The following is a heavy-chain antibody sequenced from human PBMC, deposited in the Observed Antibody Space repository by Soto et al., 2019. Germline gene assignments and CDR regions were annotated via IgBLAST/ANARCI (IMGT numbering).Heavy chain of an antibody. CDR2: ISYDGSNK. J-gene: IGHJ4*02. V-gene: IGHV3-30*18. CDR1: GFTFSSYG. CDR3: AKSITMVRGVIKDPFDY. Sequence: ESVGGVVQPGRSLRLSCAASGFTFSSYGMHWVRQAPGKGLEWVAVISYDGSNKYYADSVKGRFTISRDNSKNTLYLQMNSLRAEDTAVYYCAKSITMVRGVIKDPFDYWGQGTLVTVSS. D-gene: IGHD3-10*01.